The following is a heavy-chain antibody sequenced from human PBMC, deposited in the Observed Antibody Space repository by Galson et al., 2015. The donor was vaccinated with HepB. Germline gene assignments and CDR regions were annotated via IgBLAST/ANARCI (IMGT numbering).Heavy chain of an antibody. J-gene: IGHJ4*02. Sequence: LRLSCAASGVTFSNAWLSWVRQAPGKGLEWVGRIKSKTNGGTIDYAAPVKGRFTISRDDSKNMLYLQMNSLKSEDTAVYYCTAGYGKTDFDFWGQGTLVTVSS. CDR1: GVTFSNAW. CDR3: TAGYGKTDFDF. D-gene: IGHD5-18*01. CDR2: IKSKTNGGTI. V-gene: IGHV3-15*01.